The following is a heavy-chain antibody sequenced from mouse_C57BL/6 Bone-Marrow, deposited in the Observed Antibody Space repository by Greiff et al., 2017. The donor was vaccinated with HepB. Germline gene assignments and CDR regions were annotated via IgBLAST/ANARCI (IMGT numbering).Heavy chain of an antibody. V-gene: IGHV5-16*01. J-gene: IGHJ1*03. CDR1: GFTFSDYY. CDR2: INYDGSST. D-gene: IGHD2-5*01. CDR3: ASYSNYGYFDV. Sequence: EVQWVESEGGLVQPGSSMKLSCTASGFTFSDYYMAWVRQVPEKGLEWVANINYDGSSTYYLDSLKSRFIISRDNAKNILYLQMSSLKSEDTATYYCASYSNYGYFDVWGTGTTVTVSS.